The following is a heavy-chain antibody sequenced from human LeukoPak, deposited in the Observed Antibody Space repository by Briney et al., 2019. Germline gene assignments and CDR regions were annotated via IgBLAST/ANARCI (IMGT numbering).Heavy chain of an antibody. CDR2: INSDGTRT. V-gene: IGHV3-74*01. CDR1: GFTFSSYW. CDR3: TTVFDY. Sequence: PGGSLRLSCAASGFTFSSYWMHWVRQAPGKGLVWVSGINSDGTRTFYADSVKGRFTISRDNAKNTPNLQMNSLTAEDTGVYYCTTVFDYWGQGTLVTVSS. J-gene: IGHJ4*02.